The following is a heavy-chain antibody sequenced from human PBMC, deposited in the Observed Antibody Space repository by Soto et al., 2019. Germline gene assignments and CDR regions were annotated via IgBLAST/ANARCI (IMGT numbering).Heavy chain of an antibody. D-gene: IGHD3-9*01. CDR1: GYTFTSYA. Sequence: ASVKVSCKASGYTFTSYAMHWVRQAPGQRLEWMGWINAGNGNTKYSQKFQGRVTITRDTSASTAYMELSSLRSEDTAVYYCARSPDKRSAIYYYYYGMDVWGQGTTVTVSS. CDR2: INAGNGNT. J-gene: IGHJ6*02. CDR3: ARSPDKRSAIYYYYYGMDV. V-gene: IGHV1-3*01.